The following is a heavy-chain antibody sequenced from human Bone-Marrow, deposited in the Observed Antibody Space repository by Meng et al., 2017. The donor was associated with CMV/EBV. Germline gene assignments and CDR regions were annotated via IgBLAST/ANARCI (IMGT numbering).Heavy chain of an antibody. CDR1: GFTFDDYA. Sequence: CLRLSCVAAGFTFDDYAMQWVRQAPGKGLEWVSGISWNSGSIGYADSVKGRFTTSRDNAKDSMYLEMNSLRAEDTALYYRAKDICSSTSCNRLLGHAFDIWGQGTMVTVSS. CDR3: AKDICSSTSCNRLLGHAFDI. J-gene: IGHJ3*02. CDR2: ISWNSGSI. V-gene: IGHV3-9*01. D-gene: IGHD2-2*02.